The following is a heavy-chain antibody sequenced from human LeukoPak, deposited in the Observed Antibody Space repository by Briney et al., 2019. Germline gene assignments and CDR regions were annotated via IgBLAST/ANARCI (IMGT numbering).Heavy chain of an antibody. V-gene: IGHV3-23*01. CDR3: ARTGGSYPYYFEY. D-gene: IGHD1-26*01. CDR2: ISGSGGST. J-gene: IGHJ4*02. CDR1: GFTFSSYA. Sequence: GGSLRLSCTASGFTFSSYAMSWVRQAPGKGLEWVSAISGSGGSTYYADSVKGRFTISRDNSKNTLYLQMNSLRAEDTAVYYCARTGGSYPYYFEYWGQGTLVTVSS.